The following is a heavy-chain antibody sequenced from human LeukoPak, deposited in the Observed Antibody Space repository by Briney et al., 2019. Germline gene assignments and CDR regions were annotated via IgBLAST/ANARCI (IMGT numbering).Heavy chain of an antibody. CDR1: GFTFSSYG. V-gene: IGHV3-30*18. D-gene: IGHD3-22*01. CDR3: AKFPRRDYYDSSGYPDY. J-gene: IGHJ4*02. CDR2: ISYDGSNK. Sequence: PGRSLRLSCAASGFTFSSYGMHWVRQAPGKGLEWVAVISYDGSNKYYADSVKGRFTISRDNSKNTLYLQMNSLRAEDTAVYYCAKFPRRDYYDSSGYPDYWGQGTLVTVSS.